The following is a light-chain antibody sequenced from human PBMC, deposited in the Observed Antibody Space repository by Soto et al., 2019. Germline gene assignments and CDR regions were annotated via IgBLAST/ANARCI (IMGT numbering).Light chain of an antibody. V-gene: IGLV1-44*01. CDR1: RSNIGSNA. CDR3: AAWDDSLKAPGV. CDR2: NDN. J-gene: IGLJ3*02. Sequence: QSMLTQPPSASGTPGQRVTISCSGSRSNIGSNAVSWYQQLPGTAPKLLIYNDNQRPSGVPDRFSASKSGTSASLAISGLQSXXEDDXYXAAWDDSLKAPGVFGGGTKLTVL.